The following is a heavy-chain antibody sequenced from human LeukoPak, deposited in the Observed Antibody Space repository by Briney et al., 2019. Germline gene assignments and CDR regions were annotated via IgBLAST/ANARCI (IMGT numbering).Heavy chain of an antibody. CDR3: ARALDATITPRPGGANFDY. CDR2: ISNDGTNI. D-gene: IGHD3-3*01. CDR1: GFTFSNYG. J-gene: IGHJ4*02. Sequence: GGSLRLSCAASGFTFSNYGMHWVRQPPGNGLEWVSVISNDGTNIYQADSVKGRFTISRDNFKNTLYLQINSLRTEDTAIYYCARALDATITPRPGGANFDYWGQGNLVTVSS. V-gene: IGHV3-30*03.